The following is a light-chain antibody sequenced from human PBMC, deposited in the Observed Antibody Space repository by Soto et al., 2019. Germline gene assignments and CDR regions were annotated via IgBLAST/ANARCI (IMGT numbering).Light chain of an antibody. CDR3: QQYNDWWT. V-gene: IGKV3-20*01. Sequence: EIVLTQSPGTLSLSPGERATLSCRASQSVSNNYLAWYQQKPGQAPRLLIYGASNRATGIPDRFSGSGSGTDFTLTISSLRSEDFAVYYCQQYNDWWTFGQGTKVDIK. CDR1: QSVSNNY. CDR2: GAS. J-gene: IGKJ1*01.